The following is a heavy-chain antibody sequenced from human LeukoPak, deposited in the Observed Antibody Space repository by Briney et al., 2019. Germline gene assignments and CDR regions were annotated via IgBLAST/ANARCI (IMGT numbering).Heavy chain of an antibody. J-gene: IGHJ4*02. CDR3: ARDTYCTGGRCYSRVGY. D-gene: IGHD2-15*01. Sequence: ASVKVSCKASGYTFTNYPMNWVRQAPGQGLEWMGWINTNTGNPTYAQGFTERFVFSWDTSVTTAYLQINCLKPEDTAVYFCARDTYCTGGRCYSRVGYWGQGTVVTVSS. CDR1: GYTFTNYP. V-gene: IGHV7-4-1*02. CDR2: INTNTGNP.